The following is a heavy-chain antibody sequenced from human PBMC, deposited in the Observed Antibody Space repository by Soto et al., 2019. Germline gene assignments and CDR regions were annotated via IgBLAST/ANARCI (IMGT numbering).Heavy chain of an antibody. CDR3: ARPRSTMVRGVSRTYYYYGMDV. Sequence: QVQLVESGGGVVQPGRSLRLSCAASGFTFSSYGMHWVRQAPGKGLEWVAVIWYDGSNKYYADSVKGRFTISRDNSKNTRYLQRNSLGAEDTAVYYCARPRSTMVRGVSRTYYYYGMDVWGQGTTVTVSS. CDR2: IWYDGSNK. V-gene: IGHV3-33*01. CDR1: GFTFSSYG. D-gene: IGHD3-10*01. J-gene: IGHJ6*02.